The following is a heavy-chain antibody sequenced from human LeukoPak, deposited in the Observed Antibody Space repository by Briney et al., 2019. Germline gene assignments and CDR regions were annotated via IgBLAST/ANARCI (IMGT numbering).Heavy chain of an antibody. CDR1: GGSISGYY. J-gene: IGHJ4*02. D-gene: IGHD2-2*01. CDR3: ARDSSSSWSAVDY. V-gene: IGHV4-59*01. Sequence: SETLSLTCTVSGGSISGYYWSWIRQPPGKGLEWIGYIYYSGNSNYNPSLKSRVTISADTSKNQFSLNLSSVTAADTAVYYCARDSSSSWSAVDYCGQGTLVTVSS. CDR2: IYYSGNS.